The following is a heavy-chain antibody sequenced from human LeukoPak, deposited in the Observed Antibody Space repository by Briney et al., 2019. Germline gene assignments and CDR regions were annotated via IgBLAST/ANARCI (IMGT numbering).Heavy chain of an antibody. Sequence: GGSLRLSCAASGFTVSSNYMSWVRQAPGKGLEWVSIIYSGGSTYYADSVKGRFTISRDNSKNTLYLQMNSMRAEDTAVYYCARDPREGYCSGGSCYFNWFDPWGQGTLVTASP. CDR3: ARDPREGYCSGGSCYFNWFDP. CDR1: GFTVSSNY. D-gene: IGHD2-15*01. V-gene: IGHV3-66*02. CDR2: IYSGGST. J-gene: IGHJ5*02.